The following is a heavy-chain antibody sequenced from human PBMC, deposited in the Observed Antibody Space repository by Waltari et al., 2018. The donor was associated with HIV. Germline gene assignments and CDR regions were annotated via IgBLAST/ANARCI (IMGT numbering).Heavy chain of an antibody. Sequence: QVQLQESGPGLVKPSQTLSLTCTVSGGSISSGSYYWSWIRQPAGKGLEWIGRIYTSGITNYNPSLKSRVTISVDTSKNQFSLKLSSVTAADTAVYYCAGGMIFGVVTGSYWGQGTLVTVSS. D-gene: IGHD3-3*01. CDR1: GGSISSGSYY. CDR3: AGGMIFGVVTGSY. V-gene: IGHV4-61*02. CDR2: IYTSGIT. J-gene: IGHJ4*02.